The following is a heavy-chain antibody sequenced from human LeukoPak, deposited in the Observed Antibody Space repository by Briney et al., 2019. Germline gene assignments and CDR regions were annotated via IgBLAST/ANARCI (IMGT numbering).Heavy chain of an antibody. CDR2: ISSSSSYI. D-gene: IGHD5-18*01. CDR3: ARGEYSYGYETY. CDR1: GFTFSSYS. Sequence: GGSLRLSCAASGFTFSSYSMNWVRQAPGKGLEWVSSISSSSSYIYYADSVKGRFTISRDNAKNSLYLQMNSLRAEDTAVYYCARGEYSYGYETYWGQGTLVTVSS. J-gene: IGHJ4*02. V-gene: IGHV3-21*01.